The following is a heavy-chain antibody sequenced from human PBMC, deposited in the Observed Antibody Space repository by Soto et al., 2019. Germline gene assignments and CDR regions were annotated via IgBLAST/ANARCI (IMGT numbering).Heavy chain of an antibody. CDR3: TRSDYYGSGSYIYYYGMDV. CDR1: GFTFSSYW. V-gene: IGHV3-74*01. Sequence: EVQLLESGGGLVQPGGSLRLSCAASGFTFSSYWMHWVRQAPGKGLVWVSRISNDGSSTSYADSVKGRFTISRDNAKNTLYVQMNSLRAEDTAVYYWTRSDYYGSGSYIYYYGMDVGGQGTTVTVSS. CDR2: ISNDGSST. J-gene: IGHJ6*02. D-gene: IGHD3-10*01.